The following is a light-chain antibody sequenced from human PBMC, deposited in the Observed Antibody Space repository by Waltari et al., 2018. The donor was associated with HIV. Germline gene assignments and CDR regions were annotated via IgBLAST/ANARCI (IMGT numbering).Light chain of an antibody. J-gene: IGLJ3*02. CDR1: SSDVGGYNY. Sequence: QSALTQPASVSGSPGQSIIISCTGTSSDVGGYNYVSWYQHHPGKAPKLILFDVGNRPSGVFNRFSVSKSGNTASLTISGLQTEDEADYYCNSYTSTTTRWLFGGGTRLTVL. CDR2: DVG. CDR3: NSYTSTTTRWL. V-gene: IGLV2-14*01.